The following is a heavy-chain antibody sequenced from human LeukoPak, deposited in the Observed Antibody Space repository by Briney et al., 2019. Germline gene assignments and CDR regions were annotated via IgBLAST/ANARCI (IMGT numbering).Heavy chain of an antibody. J-gene: IGHJ4*02. Sequence: SETLSLTCTVSGGSISSSSYYWGWIRQPPGKGLEWIGSIYYSGSTYYNPSLKSRVTISVDTSKNQFSLKLSSVTAADTAIYYCARTLWGLTLLSSDYWGQGTLVTVSS. D-gene: IGHD3-16*01. CDR2: IYYSGST. CDR1: GGSISSSSYY. V-gene: IGHV4-39*07. CDR3: ARTLWGLTLLSSDY.